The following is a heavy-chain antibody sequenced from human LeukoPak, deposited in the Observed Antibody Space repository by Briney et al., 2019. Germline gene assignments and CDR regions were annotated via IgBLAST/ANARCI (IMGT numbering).Heavy chain of an antibody. V-gene: IGHV1-2*02. Sequence: ASVKVSCKTSGYTFTAYYIHWVRQAPGRGLEWMGWINSDSGDTNCAPKFQGRVTMTRDTSITTAYLELSGLRPDDTAIYYCARAETYWGQGTLITVSS. CDR1: GYTFTAYY. J-gene: IGHJ1*01. CDR3: ARAETY. CDR2: INSDSGDT.